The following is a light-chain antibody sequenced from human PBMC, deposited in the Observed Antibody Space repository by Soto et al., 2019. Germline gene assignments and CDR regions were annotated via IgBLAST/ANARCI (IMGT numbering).Light chain of an antibody. V-gene: IGLV7-46*01. CDR2: DTS. CDR1: TGAVTSGHY. CDR3: LLFYNGVGV. Sequence: QAVVTQESSLTVSPGGTVTLTCGTSTGAVTSGHYPYWFQQEPGQVPRTLIHDTSNKHSWTPARFSGSLLGGKAALTLSGAQPEDEADYYCLLFYNGVGVFGGGTKLTVL. J-gene: IGLJ2*01.